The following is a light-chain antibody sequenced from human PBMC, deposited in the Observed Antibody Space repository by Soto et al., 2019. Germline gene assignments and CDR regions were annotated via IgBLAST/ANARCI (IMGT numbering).Light chain of an antibody. CDR1: QSVSGY. V-gene: IGKV3-11*01. J-gene: IGKJ4*01. CDR2: DTS. Sequence: EIVLTQSPATLSLSPGERATLSCRASQSVSGYLAWCQQKPGQTPRLLIFDTSNRATGIPAKFSASRSGSDFTLTITSLETEDSAVYYCEQRSNRPPWLTFGGGTKVEIK. CDR3: EQRSNRPPWLT.